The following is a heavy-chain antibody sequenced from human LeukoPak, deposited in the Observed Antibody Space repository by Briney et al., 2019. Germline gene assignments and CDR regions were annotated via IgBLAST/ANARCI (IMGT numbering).Heavy chain of an antibody. J-gene: IGHJ5*02. CDR3: ARRDLSPMFDP. D-gene: IGHD3-3*01. CDR1: GGSISSGGYY. CDR2: IYYSGST. V-gene: IGHV4-39*01. Sequence: SQTLSLTCTVSGGSISSGGYYWSWIRQPPGKGLEWIGSIYYSGSTYYNPSLKSRVTISVDTSKNQFSLKLSSVTAADTAVYYCARRDLSPMFDPWGQGTLVTVSS.